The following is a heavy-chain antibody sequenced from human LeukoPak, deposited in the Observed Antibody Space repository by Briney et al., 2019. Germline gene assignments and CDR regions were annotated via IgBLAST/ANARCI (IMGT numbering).Heavy chain of an antibody. CDR1: GGTFSSYG. V-gene: IGHV1-18*01. Sequence: ASVKVSCKASGGTFSSYGISWVRQAPGQGLEWMGWISAYNGNTNFAQEFQGRVTMTTDTSTSTASMELRSLRSDDTAVYYCARDQGIYNHRIIDSWGQGTLVTVSS. CDR3: ARDQGIYNHRIIDS. J-gene: IGHJ4*02. CDR2: ISAYNGNT. D-gene: IGHD5-12*01.